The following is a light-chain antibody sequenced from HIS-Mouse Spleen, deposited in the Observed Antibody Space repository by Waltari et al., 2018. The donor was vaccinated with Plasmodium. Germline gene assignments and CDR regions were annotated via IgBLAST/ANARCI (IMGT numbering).Light chain of an antibody. CDR1: SSDVGIYYL. J-gene: IGLJ2*01. CDR3: CSYAGSSSVV. Sequence: QSALTQPASVSGSPGKSNTTSSRGTSSDVGIYYLVSPYQQPPGKAPKLMIYEGSKRPSGVSNRFSGSKSGNTASLTISGLQAEDEADYYCCSYAGSSSVVFGGGTKLTVL. CDR2: EGS. V-gene: IGLV2-23*01.